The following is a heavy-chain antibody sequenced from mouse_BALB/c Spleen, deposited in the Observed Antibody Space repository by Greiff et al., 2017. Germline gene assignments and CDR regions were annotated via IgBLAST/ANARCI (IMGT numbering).Heavy chain of an antibody. CDR2: IDPENGNT. D-gene: IGHD2-2*01. Sequence: VQLQQSGAELVRPGALVKLSCKASGFNIKDYYMHWVKQRPEQGLEWIGWIDPENGNTIYDPKFQGKASITADTSSNTAYLQLSSLTSEDTAVYYCATGYDYAMDYWGQGTSVTVSS. J-gene: IGHJ4*01. CDR3: ATGYDYAMDY. CDR1: GFNIKDYY. V-gene: IGHV14-1*02.